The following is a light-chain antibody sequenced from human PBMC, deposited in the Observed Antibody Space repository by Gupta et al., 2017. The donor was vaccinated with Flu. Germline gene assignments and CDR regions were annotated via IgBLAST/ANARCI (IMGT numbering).Light chain of an antibody. CDR2: NNN. V-gene: IGLV1-47*02. CDR3: AASDASRGGWV. J-gene: IGLJ3*02. CDR1: SFNIGSNF. Sequence: QSVLTQSPSASGTPGQRVTISCPGGSFNIGSNFVYWYQQRTGTAPKLLIVNNNQRLSGVPDRFSGYKSATSASLATSGLRSEEEADDYCAASDASRGGWVFGGGTKLTVL.